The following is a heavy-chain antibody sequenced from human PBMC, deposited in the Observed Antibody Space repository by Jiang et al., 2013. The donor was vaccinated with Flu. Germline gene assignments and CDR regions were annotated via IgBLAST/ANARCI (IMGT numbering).Heavy chain of an antibody. D-gene: IGHD1-26*01. CDR3: ARDPGYYAYWYFDL. V-gene: IGHV4-61*02. CDR2: IYTSGST. J-gene: IGHJ2*01. CDR1: GGSISSGSYY. Sequence: GPGLVKPSQTLSLTCTVSGGSISSGSYYWSWIRQPAGKGLEWIGRIYTSGSTNYNPSLKGRVTISVDTSKNQFSLKLSSVTAADTAVYYCARDPGYYAYWYFDLWGRGTLVTVSS.